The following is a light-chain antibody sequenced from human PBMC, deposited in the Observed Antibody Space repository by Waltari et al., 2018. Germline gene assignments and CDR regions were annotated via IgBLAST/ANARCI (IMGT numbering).Light chain of an antibody. J-gene: IGKJ1*01. Sequence: DIVMTQSPDSLAVPLGERATINCKSSQTVLYSANNKNYLTWYQHKPGQPPKLLHSWASNRETGVPDRGTGSGSWTDFNLPIRSLPAEDVAVYYCQQHYTTPWTFGQGTKVEIK. V-gene: IGKV4-1*01. CDR3: QQHYTTPWT. CDR2: WAS. CDR1: QTVLYSANNKNY.